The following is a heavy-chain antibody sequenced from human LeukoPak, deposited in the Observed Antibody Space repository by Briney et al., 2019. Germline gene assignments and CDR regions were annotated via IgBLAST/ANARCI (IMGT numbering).Heavy chain of an antibody. CDR2: MGTTGDA. Sequence: GGSLRLSCAASGFIFSGCDMHWVCQVTGKGMEWVSAMGTTGDAYYSGSVKGRLTISRENAKNTLYLQMNSLRAEDTAVYYCARATISVAYAFDIWGQGTMVTVSS. D-gene: IGHD6-19*01. CDR1: GFIFSGCD. CDR3: ARATISVAYAFDI. J-gene: IGHJ3*02. V-gene: IGHV3-13*04.